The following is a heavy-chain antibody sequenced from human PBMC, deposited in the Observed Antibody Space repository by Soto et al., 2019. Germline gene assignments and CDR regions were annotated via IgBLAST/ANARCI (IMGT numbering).Heavy chain of an antibody. CDR3: AKGSTYYYDSSGYYFDY. CDR2: ISGSGGST. Sequence: EVQLLESGGGLVQPGGSLRLSCAASGFTFSSYAMSWVRQAPGKGLEWVSAISGSGGSTYYADSVKGRFTISRDNSKNTLYLQMNSLRAEDTAVYYCAKGSTYYYDSSGYYFDYWGQGTLVTVSS. CDR1: GFTFSSYA. V-gene: IGHV3-23*01. D-gene: IGHD3-22*01. J-gene: IGHJ4*02.